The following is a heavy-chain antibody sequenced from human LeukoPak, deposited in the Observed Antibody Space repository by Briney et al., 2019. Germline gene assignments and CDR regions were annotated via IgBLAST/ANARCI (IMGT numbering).Heavy chain of an antibody. V-gene: IGHV3-21*01. CDR2: ISSSSSYM. CDR3: ARGVKRATDAFDI. CDR1: GFTFSSYS. D-gene: IGHD1-26*01. Sequence: GGSLRLSCAASGFTFSSYSMNWVRQAPGKGLEWVSSISSSSSYMYYADSVKGRFTISRDNAKNSLYLQMNSLRAEDTAVYYCARGVKRATDAFDIWGQGTMVTVSS. J-gene: IGHJ3*02.